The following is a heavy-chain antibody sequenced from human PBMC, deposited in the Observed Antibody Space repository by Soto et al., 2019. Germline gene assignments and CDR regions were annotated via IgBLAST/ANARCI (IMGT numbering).Heavy chain of an antibody. CDR3: AREVTSGETDY. CDR1: GGSISSGGYS. J-gene: IGHJ4*02. D-gene: IGHD3-16*01. CDR2: IYHSGST. Sequence: LSLTCAVSGGSISSGGYSWSWIRQPPGKGLEWIGYIYHSGSTYYNPSLKSRVTISVDRSKNQFSLKLSSVTAADTAVYYCAREVTSGETDYWGQGTLVTVSS. V-gene: IGHV4-30-2*01.